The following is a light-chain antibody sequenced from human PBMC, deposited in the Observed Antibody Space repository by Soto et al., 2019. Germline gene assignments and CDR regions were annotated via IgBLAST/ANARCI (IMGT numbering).Light chain of an antibody. CDR3: QHYNNWPPWT. CDR2: AAS. Sequence: EIVMTQSPATLSVSPGEGATLSCRASQSVSSNLAWYQQKPGQAPRLLIYAASTRATGIPARFSGSGSGTXXXXTXSSXQSEXFAVYYCQHYNNWPPWTFGQGTKVEIK. V-gene: IGKV3-15*01. CDR1: QSVSSN. J-gene: IGKJ1*01.